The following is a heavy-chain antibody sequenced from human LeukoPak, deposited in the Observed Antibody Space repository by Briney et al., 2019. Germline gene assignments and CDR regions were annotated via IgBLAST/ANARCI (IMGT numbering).Heavy chain of an antibody. CDR3: ARWVLAGGYFDY. Sequence: ASVKVSFKASGYSFTTYYMHWVRQAPGQGLEWMGIINPSGGSTNYGQKFQGRVTMTRDTSTSTVYMELSSLRSEDSAVYYCARWVLAGGYFDYWGQGTVVTVSS. CDR2: INPSGGST. CDR1: GYSFTTYY. D-gene: IGHD2-15*01. V-gene: IGHV1-46*01. J-gene: IGHJ4*02.